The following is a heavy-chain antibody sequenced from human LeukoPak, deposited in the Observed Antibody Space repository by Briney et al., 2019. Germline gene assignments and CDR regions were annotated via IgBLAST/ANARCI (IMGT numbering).Heavy chain of an antibody. CDR2: INHSGST. CDR1: GGSFSGYY. J-gene: IGHJ4*02. V-gene: IGHV4-34*01. CDR3: ARHRTIYYDSSGYWV. Sequence: SETLSLTCAVYGGSFSGYYWSWIRQPPGKGLEWIGEINHSGSTNYNPSLKSRVTTSVNTSKNQFSLKLSSVTAADTAVYYCARHRTIYYDSSGYWVWGQGTLVTVSS. D-gene: IGHD3-22*01.